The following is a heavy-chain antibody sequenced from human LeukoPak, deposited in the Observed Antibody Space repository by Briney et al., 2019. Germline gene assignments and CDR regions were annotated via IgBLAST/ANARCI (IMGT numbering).Heavy chain of an antibody. V-gene: IGHV4-59*01. J-gene: IGHJ4*02. Sequence: SETLSLTCTVSGGSISSYYWSWIRQPPGKGLEWIGYIYYSGSTNYNPSLKSRVTISVDTSKNQFSLKLSSVTAADTAVYYCARASSIRRGYSYGLVDYWGQGTLVTVSS. CDR2: IYYSGST. CDR3: ARASSIRRGYSYGLVDY. D-gene: IGHD5-18*01. CDR1: GGSISSYY.